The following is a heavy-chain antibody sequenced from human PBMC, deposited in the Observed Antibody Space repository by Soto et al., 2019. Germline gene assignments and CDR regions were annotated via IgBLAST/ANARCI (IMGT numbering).Heavy chain of an antibody. V-gene: IGHV3-21*01. CDR1: GFTFSSYS. CDR3: ARDLEYSSSPYAFDI. J-gene: IGHJ3*02. D-gene: IGHD6-6*01. Sequence: GGSLRLSCAASGFTFSSYSMNWVRQAPGKGLEWVSSISSSSSYIYYADSVKGRFTISRDNAKNSLYLQMNSLRAEDTAVYYCARDLEYSSSPYAFDIWGQGTMVTVSS. CDR2: ISSSSSYI.